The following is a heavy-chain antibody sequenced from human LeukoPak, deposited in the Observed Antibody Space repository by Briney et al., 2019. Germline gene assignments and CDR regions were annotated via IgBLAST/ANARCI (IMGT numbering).Heavy chain of an antibody. Sequence: SETLSLACAVYGGSFSGYYWSWIRQHPGKGLAWIGEINHSGSTNYNPSLKSRVTISVDTSRNQSSLKLSSVTAADTAVYYCARGWSYYGSGSYYFDYWGQGTLVTVSS. CDR3: ARGWSYYGSGSYYFDY. CDR1: GGSFSGYY. V-gene: IGHV4-34*01. CDR2: INHSGST. D-gene: IGHD3-10*01. J-gene: IGHJ4*02.